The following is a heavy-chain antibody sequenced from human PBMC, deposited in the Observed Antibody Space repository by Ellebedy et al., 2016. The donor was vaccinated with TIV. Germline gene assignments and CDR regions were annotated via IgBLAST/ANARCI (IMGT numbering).Heavy chain of an antibody. Sequence: SVKVSXXASGGTFSGYTITWVRQAPGQGLEWMGGIIPTMARPNYAQKFQDRVMITADESTTIVYMELSGLTSQDTAVYYCARDSAEVPAAPINWGQGTLVTVSS. V-gene: IGHV1-69*13. CDR1: GGTFSGYT. D-gene: IGHD2-2*01. CDR2: IIPTMARP. J-gene: IGHJ1*01. CDR3: ARDSAEVPAAPIN.